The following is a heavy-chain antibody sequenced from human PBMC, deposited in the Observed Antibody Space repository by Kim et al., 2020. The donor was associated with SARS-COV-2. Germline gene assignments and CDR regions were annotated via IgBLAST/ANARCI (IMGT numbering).Heavy chain of an antibody. J-gene: IGHJ6*01. CDR2: IYPGDSDT. V-gene: IGHV5-51*01. D-gene: IGHD2-15*01. Sequence: GESLKISCKGSGYSFSSYWIGWVRQMPGKGLEWMGIIYPGDSDTRYSPSFQGQVTISADKSISTAHLQWSSLKASDTAMYYCARLPLGYCSGVSCSPGGMDVWGQGTTVTVSS. CDR1: GYSFSSYW. CDR3: ARLPLGYCSGVSCSPGGMDV.